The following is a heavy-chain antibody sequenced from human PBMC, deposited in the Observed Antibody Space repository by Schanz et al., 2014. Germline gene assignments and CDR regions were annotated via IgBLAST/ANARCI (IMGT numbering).Heavy chain of an antibody. J-gene: IGHJ4*02. D-gene: IGHD3-3*01. Sequence: QVQLVQSGAEVKKPGASVKVSCTASGFNFNNYDINWVRQATGQGLEWMGWMNPKTGNTDHAQKFQGRVSMTADTSTSTAYMALTDLRSDDTAVYYCARDRRFFDRDDLYYFDSWGQGTLVTVSS. V-gene: IGHV1-8*01. CDR1: GFNFNNYD. CDR3: ARDRRFFDRDDLYYFDS. CDR2: MNPKTGNT.